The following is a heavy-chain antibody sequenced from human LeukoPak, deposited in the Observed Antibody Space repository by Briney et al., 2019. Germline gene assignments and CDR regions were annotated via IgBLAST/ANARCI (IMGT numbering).Heavy chain of an antibody. V-gene: IGHV3-33*01. D-gene: IGHD5-24*01. CDR1: GFTLSSYV. CDR2: IWYDGSNK. J-gene: IGHJ1*01. CDR3: ARGDGYNDAEYLQH. Sequence: GRSLRLSCAASGFTLSSYVMHWVRQAPGKGLEWVAVIWYDGSNKYYGDSVKGRFTISRDNSKKTLYLQMNSLRVEDTAVYYYARGDGYNDAEYLQHWGQGTLVTVS.